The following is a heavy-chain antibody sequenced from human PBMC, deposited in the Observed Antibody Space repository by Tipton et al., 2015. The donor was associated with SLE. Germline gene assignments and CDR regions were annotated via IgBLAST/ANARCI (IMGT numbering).Heavy chain of an antibody. CDR3: ARVWSGYSSSYFDL. J-gene: IGHJ2*01. CDR2: FYYSGST. Sequence: TLSLTCAVSGGSITTYYWSWIRQSPGKGLEWIGYFYYSGSTKYNPSLKSRVTMSVDMSKNHFSVKLSSVTAADTAIYYCARVWSGYSSSYFDLWGRGTLVTVSS. D-gene: IGHD3-3*01. V-gene: IGHV4-59*01. CDR1: GGSITTYY.